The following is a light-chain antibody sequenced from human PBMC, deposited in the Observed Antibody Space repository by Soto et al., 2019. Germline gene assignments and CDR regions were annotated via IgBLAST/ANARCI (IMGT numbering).Light chain of an antibody. V-gene: IGKV1-5*01. CDR1: QSTVNW. CDR2: DAS. Sequence: DIQMTQSPSTLSASVGDRVTITCRASQSTVNWLAWYQQKPGKAPKLLIYDASSLGSGVPSRFSGSGSGTEFTLTISSLQPDDFATYYCQQYNTYVWTFGQGTKVDIK. J-gene: IGKJ1*01. CDR3: QQYNTYVWT.